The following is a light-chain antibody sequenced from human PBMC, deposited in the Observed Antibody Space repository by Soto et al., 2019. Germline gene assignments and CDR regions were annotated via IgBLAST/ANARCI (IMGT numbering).Light chain of an antibody. CDR2: LEGSGSY. CDR3: ETWDIPSLV. CDR1: SGHSGYI. J-gene: IGLJ2*01. V-gene: IGLV4-60*02. Sequence: QSVLTQSSSASASLGSSVKLTCTLSSGHSGYIIAWHQQQPGKAPRYLMKLEGSGSYNKGSGVPDRFSGSSAGADRYLTISKLQYDDEADYYRETWDIPSLVFGGGTNLTVL.